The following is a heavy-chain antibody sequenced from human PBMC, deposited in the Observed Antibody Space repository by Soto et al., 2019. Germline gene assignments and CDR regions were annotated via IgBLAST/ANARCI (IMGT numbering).Heavy chain of an antibody. CDR1: GYIFTTYG. Sequence: QDQLVQSGGEVKKPGASVKVSCKASGYIFTTYGIGWVRQAPGQGLEWMGWISAYNGNTDYAQKLQDRVTMTTDTSTSPAYLELRSLRSDDTAVYYCARATRFDAFDIWGQGTMVTVSS. CDR3: ARATRFDAFDI. J-gene: IGHJ3*02. V-gene: IGHV1-18*01. CDR2: ISAYNGNT.